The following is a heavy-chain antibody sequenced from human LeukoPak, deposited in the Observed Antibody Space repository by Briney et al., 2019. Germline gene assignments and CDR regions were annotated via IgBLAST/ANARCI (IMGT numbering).Heavy chain of an antibody. CDR1: GYSISSGYY. CDR2: IYHSGST. Sequence: SETLFLTCTVSGYSISSGYYWGWIRQPPGKGLEWIGSIYHSGSTYYNPSLKSRVTISVDTSKNQFSLKLSSVTAADTAVYYCARHVWARAGVISYFDYWGQGTLVTVSS. V-gene: IGHV4-38-2*02. CDR3: ARHVWARAGVISYFDY. D-gene: IGHD3-10*01. J-gene: IGHJ4*02.